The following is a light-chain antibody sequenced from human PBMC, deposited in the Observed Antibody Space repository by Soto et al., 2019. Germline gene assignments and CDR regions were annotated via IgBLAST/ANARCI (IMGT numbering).Light chain of an antibody. J-gene: IGKJ2*01. CDR3: QQCNKWPLT. CDR1: QSVGNY. Sequence: EIVMTQSPATLSVSPGEGATLSCRASQSVGNYLAWYQQKPGQAPRLLIFGGSTMANGIPARFNGRGSGREFSLTIGSLQSEDFSVYYCQQCNKWPLTFGQGTKLEIK. CDR2: GGS. V-gene: IGKV3-15*01.